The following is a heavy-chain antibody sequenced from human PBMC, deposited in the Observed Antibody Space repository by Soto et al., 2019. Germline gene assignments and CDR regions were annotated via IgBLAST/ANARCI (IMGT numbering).Heavy chain of an antibody. Sequence: GGSLRLSCAASGFTFSSYSMNWVRQAPGKGLAWVSSISSSSSYIYYADSVKGRFTISRDNSKNSLYLQMSSLRAEDTAVYYCARDQRSWPVDYWGQGTLVTVSS. V-gene: IGHV3-21*01. CDR1: GFTFSSYS. CDR2: ISSSSSYI. D-gene: IGHD6-13*01. J-gene: IGHJ4*02. CDR3: ARDQRSWPVDY.